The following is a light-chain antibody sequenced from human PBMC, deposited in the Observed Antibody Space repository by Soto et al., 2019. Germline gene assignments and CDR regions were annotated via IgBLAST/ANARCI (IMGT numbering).Light chain of an antibody. CDR3: QEYGTSPWA. V-gene: IGKV3-20*01. CDR2: AAS. J-gene: IGKJ1*01. CDR1: QSVGRNY. Sequence: ENVLTQFTGTLSLSPGERATLSCRASQSVGRNYVAWYQQKPGQAPRVIIYAASNRASGIPDRFSGSGSGSDFTLAISRLEAEDFAVYFCQEYGTSPWAFGQGTKVEIK.